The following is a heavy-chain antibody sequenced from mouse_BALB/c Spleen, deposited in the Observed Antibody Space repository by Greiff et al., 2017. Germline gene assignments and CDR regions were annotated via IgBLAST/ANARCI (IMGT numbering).Heavy chain of an antibody. CDR3: ARGIYDNDWYFDV. Sequence: EVKLVESGGGLVKPGGSLKLSCAASGFTFSTYAMSWVRQTPEKRLEWVASISSGGSTYYPDSVKGRFTISRDNARNILNLQMSSLRSEDTAMYYCARGIYDNDWYFDVWGAGTTVTVSS. CDR2: ISSGGST. V-gene: IGHV5-6-5*01. J-gene: IGHJ1*01. D-gene: IGHD2-4*01. CDR1: GFTFSTYA.